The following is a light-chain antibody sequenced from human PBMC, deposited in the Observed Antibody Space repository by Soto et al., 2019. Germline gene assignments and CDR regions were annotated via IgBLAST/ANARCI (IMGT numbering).Light chain of an antibody. J-gene: IGKJ1*01. CDR2: DAS. CDR3: QHYNSYSEA. Sequence: AIQMTQSPSSLSASVGDRVTISCRASQGIGNALGWYQQKPGKAPKLLLYDASTLQSGVPSRFSGSGSGTEFTLTISSLQPDDFATYYCQHYNSYSEAFGQGTKVDIK. V-gene: IGKV1-13*02. CDR1: QGIGNA.